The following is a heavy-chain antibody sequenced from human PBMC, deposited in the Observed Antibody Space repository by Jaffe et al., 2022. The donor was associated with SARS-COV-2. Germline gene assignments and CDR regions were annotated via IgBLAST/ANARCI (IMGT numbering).Heavy chain of an antibody. Sequence: EVQLVESGGGLVQPGRSLRLSCAASGFTFDDYAMHWVRQAPGKGLEWVSGISWNSGSIGYADSVKGRFTISRDNAKNSLYLQMNSLRAEDTALYYCAKEMAILGGFDYWGQGTLVTVSS. D-gene: IGHD2-21*01. V-gene: IGHV3-9*01. CDR3: AKEMAILGGFDY. J-gene: IGHJ4*02. CDR2: ISWNSGSI. CDR1: GFTFDDYA.